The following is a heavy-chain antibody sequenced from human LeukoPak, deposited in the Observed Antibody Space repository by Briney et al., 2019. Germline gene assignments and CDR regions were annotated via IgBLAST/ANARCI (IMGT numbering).Heavy chain of an antibody. V-gene: IGHV4-34*01. Sequence: SETLSLTCAVYGGSFSGYYWSWVRQPPGKGLEWIGEINHSGSTNYNPSLKSRVTISVDTSKNQFSLKLSSVTAADTAVYYCARGEYSFDPWGQGTLVTVSS. J-gene: IGHJ5*02. CDR2: INHSGST. D-gene: IGHD2-21*01. CDR1: GGSFSGYY. CDR3: ARGEYSFDP.